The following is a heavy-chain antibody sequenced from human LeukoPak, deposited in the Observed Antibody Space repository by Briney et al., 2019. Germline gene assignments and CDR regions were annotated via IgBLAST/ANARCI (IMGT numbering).Heavy chain of an antibody. CDR2: IYYSGST. CDR1: GGSISSYY. J-gene: IGHJ4*02. CDR3: ARGRRSWYDY. Sequence: SETLSLTCTVSGGSISSYYWSWIRQPPGKGLEWIGYIYYSGSTNYNPSLKSRVTISVDTSKNQFSLKLSSVTAAGTAVYYCARGRRSWYDYWGQGTLVTVSS. D-gene: IGHD6-13*01. V-gene: IGHV4-59*01.